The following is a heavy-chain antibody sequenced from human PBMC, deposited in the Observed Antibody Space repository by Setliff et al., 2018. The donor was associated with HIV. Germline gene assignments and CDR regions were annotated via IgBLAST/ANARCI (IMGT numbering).Heavy chain of an antibody. Sequence: ASVKVSCKASGFTFTEYYIHWVRQAPGQGLEWMGWVSPHGGYTSYAKKFQGRITMTTDTSIATAYMELRGLTSDDTAIYYCARDTSSSYWGQGTPVTVSS. CDR2: VSPHGGYT. CDR3: ARDTSSSY. V-gene: IGHV1-2*02. D-gene: IGHD2-2*01. CDR1: GFTFTEYY. J-gene: IGHJ4*02.